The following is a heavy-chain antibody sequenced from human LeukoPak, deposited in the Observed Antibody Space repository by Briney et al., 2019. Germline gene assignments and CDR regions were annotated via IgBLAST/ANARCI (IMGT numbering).Heavy chain of an antibody. CDR1: GFTFSSYW. CDR3: ASNHDYADYWHY. Sequence: PGGSLRLSCAASGFTFSSYWMSWVRQAPGKGLEWVANIKQDGSEKYYVDSVKGRFTISRDSAKNSLYLHMNSLRAEDTAVYYCASNHDYADYWHYWGQGTLVTVSS. D-gene: IGHD4-17*01. J-gene: IGHJ4*02. CDR2: IKQDGSEK. V-gene: IGHV3-7*01.